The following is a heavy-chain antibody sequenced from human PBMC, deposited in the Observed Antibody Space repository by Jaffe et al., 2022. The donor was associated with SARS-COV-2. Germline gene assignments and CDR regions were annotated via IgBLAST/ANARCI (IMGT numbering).Heavy chain of an antibody. V-gene: IGHV3-33*01. CDR2: IWYDGSNK. CDR1: GFTFSSYG. J-gene: IGHJ1*01. D-gene: IGHD2-15*01. Sequence: QVQLVESGGGVVQPGRSLRLSCAASGFTFSSYGMHWVRQAPGKGLEWVAVIWYDGSNKYYADSVKGRFTISRDNSKNTLYLQMNSLRAEDTAVYYCARGDIVVVVAATTEYFQHWGQGTLVTVSS. CDR3: ARGDIVVVVAATTEYFQH.